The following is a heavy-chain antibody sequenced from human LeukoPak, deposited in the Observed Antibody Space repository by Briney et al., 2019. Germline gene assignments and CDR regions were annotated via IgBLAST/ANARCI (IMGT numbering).Heavy chain of an antibody. V-gene: IGHV4-39*07. J-gene: IGHJ4*02. CDR1: GGSVSTSDYC. CDR2: IFHNGKT. CDR3: ARIFDS. Sequence: PSETLSLTCTVSGGSVSTSDYCWGWIRQTPGKGLEWIGDIFHNGKTNYNPSLKGRVTISIDTSNNQFSLRLPSVTAADTAVYYCARIFDSWGQGTLVTVSS.